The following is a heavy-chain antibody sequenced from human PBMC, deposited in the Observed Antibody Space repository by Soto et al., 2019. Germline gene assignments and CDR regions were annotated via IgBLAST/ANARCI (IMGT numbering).Heavy chain of an antibody. V-gene: IGHV4-59*01. D-gene: IGHD6-19*01. Sequence: PSETLSLTCTVSGGSISSYYWSWIRQPPGKGLEWIGYMYYSGGTNYNPSLKSRVTISLDKSKSQFSLRLISVTAADTAVYYCTREQSDDNYFDPWGQGTLVTVSS. CDR1: GGSISSYY. CDR3: TREQSDDNYFDP. J-gene: IGHJ5*02. CDR2: MYYSGGT.